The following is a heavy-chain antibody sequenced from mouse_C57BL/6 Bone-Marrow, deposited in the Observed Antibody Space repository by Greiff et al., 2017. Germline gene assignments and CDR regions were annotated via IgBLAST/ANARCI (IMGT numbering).Heavy chain of an antibody. V-gene: IGHV1-55*01. CDR1: GYTFTSYW. J-gene: IGHJ4*01. CDR2: IYPGSGST. CDR3: ARRGRDGYYDAMDY. D-gene: IGHD2-3*01. Sequence: QVQLQQPGAELVKPGASVKMSCKASGYTFTSYWITWVKQRPGQGLEWIGDIYPGSGSTNYNEKFKSKATLTVDTSSSTAYMQLSSLTSEDAAVYYCARRGRDGYYDAMDYWGQGTSVTVSS.